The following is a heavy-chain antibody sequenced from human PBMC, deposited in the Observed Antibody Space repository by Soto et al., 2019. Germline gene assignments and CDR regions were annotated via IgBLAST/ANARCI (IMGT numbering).Heavy chain of an antibody. V-gene: IGHV4-59*08. Sequence: SETLSLTCTVSSDSISIYYWSWIRQPPGKGLEWIGYIDYSGSTNYNPSLKSRVTISLDTSKNQFSLKLSSVTAADTAVYYCARQGIAAVYFDCWGQGTLVTVSS. D-gene: IGHD6-13*01. J-gene: IGHJ4*02. CDR1: SDSISIYY. CDR3: ARQGIAAVYFDC. CDR2: IDYSGST.